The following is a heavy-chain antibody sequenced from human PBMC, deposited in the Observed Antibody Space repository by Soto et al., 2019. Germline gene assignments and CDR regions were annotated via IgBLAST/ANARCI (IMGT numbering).Heavy chain of an antibody. Sequence: SETLSLTCTVSGGSISSGGYSWSWIRQPPGKGLEWIGYIYHSGSTNYNPSLKGRVTMSVDTSRNQFSLKLTSVNTADTAIYYCTRGGDPYKTGHWGQGTLVTAPQ. D-gene: IGHD2-21*01. CDR3: TRGGDPYKTGH. V-gene: IGHV4-61*08. J-gene: IGHJ4*02. CDR2: IYHSGST. CDR1: GGSISSGGYS.